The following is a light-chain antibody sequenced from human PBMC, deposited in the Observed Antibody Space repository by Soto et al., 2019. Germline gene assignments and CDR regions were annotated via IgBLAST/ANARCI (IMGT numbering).Light chain of an antibody. CDR3: QVWDSSSDHWV. CDR2: YDN. Sequence: SYELTQPPSVSVAPGKTARITCGGNNIGSKSVHWYQQKPGQAPVLVIYYDNDRPSGIPERFSGSSSGNTATLTISRVEAGDEADYYCQVWDSSSDHWVFGGGTKLTVL. J-gene: IGLJ3*02. CDR1: NIGSKS. V-gene: IGLV3-21*04.